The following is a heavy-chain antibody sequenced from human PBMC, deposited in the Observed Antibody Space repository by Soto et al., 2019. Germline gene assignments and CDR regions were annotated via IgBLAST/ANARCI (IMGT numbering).Heavy chain of an antibody. V-gene: IGHV4-59*01. CDR3: ARGGKVGATDVFDY. D-gene: IGHD1-26*01. J-gene: IGHJ4*02. CDR2: IYYSGST. CDR1: GGSLSSYY. Sequence: SETLSLTCTVSGGSLSSYYWSWIRQPPGKGLEWIGYIYYSGSTNYNPSLKSRVTISVDTSKNQFSLKLSSVTAADTAVYYCARGGKVGATDVFDYWGQGTLVTVSS.